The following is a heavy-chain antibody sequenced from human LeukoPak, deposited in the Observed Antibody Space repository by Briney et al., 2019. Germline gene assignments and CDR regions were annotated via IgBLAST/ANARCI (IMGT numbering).Heavy chain of an antibody. J-gene: IGHJ4*02. V-gene: IGHV3-43*02. CDR1: GFTFDDYA. Sequence: GGSLRLSCAASGFTFDDYAMHWVRQAPGKGLEWVSLISGGGGSTYYADSVKGRFTISRDNSNNSLYLQMNSLRTEDTALYYCAKDRGYYDSSGYQEDWGQGTLVTVSS. CDR3: AKDRGYYDSSGYQED. CDR2: ISGGGGST. D-gene: IGHD3-22*01.